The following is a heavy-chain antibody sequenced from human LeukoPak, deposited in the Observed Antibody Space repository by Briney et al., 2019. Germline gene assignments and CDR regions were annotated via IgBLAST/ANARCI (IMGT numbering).Heavy chain of an antibody. CDR1: GYTFTGYY. CDR2: INPNSGGT. J-gene: IGHJ5*02. Sequence: ASVKVSCKASGYTFTGYYMHWVRQAPGQGLEWMGWINPNSGGTNYAQKFQGRVTMTRDTSISTAYMELSRLRSDDTAVYYCARVDYGWFGTQQNWFDPWGQGTLVTVSS. CDR3: ARVDYGWFGTQQNWFDP. D-gene: IGHD3-16*01. V-gene: IGHV1-2*02.